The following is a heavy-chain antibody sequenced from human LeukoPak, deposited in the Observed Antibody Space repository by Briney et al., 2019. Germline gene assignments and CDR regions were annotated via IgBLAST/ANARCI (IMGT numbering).Heavy chain of an antibody. V-gene: IGHV4-38-2*02. J-gene: IGHJ4*02. D-gene: IGHD5-18*01. CDR2: IYHSGST. CDR3: ARENTAMVTD. CDR1: GYSISSGYY. Sequence: SETLSLTCTVSGYSISSGYYWGWIRQPPGKGLEWIGSIYHSGSTYYNPSLKSRVTISVDTSKNQFSLKLSSVTAADTAVYYCARENTAMVTDWGQGTLVTVSS.